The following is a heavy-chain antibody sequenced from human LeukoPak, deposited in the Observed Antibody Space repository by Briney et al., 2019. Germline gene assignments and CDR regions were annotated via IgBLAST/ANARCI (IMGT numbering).Heavy chain of an antibody. CDR1: GFTFSNYA. Sequence: GGSLRLSCAASGFTFSNYAMNWVRQAPGKGLEWVSLISGSTGSTYYADSVKGRFSISRDNSKNTLYLQMNSLRGEDTAVYYCARFLGRITISGVVPYGMDVWGQGTTVTVSS. D-gene: IGHD3-3*01. J-gene: IGHJ6*02. V-gene: IGHV3-23*01. CDR2: ISGSTGST. CDR3: ARFLGRITISGVVPYGMDV.